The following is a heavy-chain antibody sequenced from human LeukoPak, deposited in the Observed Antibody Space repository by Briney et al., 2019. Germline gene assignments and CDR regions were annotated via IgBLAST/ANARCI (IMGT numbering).Heavy chain of an antibody. CDR1: GGSFSGYY. D-gene: IGHD3-22*01. Sequence: PSETLSLTCAVYGGSFSGYYWSWIRQPPGKGLEWIGEINHSGSTNYNPSLKSRVTISVDTSKNQFSLKLSSVTAADTAVYYCGVVITMAVDYWGQGTLVTVSS. J-gene: IGHJ4*02. CDR3: GVVITMAVDY. V-gene: IGHV4-34*01. CDR2: INHSGST.